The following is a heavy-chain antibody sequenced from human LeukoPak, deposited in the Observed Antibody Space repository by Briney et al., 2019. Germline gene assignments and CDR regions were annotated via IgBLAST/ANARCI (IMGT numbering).Heavy chain of an antibody. CDR1: GYTFTSYD. J-gene: IGHJ6*03. V-gene: IGHV1-8*01. D-gene: IGHD6-13*01. Sequence: ASVKVSCKASGYTFTSYDINWVRQATGQGLEWMGWMNPNSGNTGYAQKVQGRVTMTRNTSISTAYMELSSLRSEDTAVYYCARERAAAGYYYYYYMDVWGKGTTVTVSS. CDR2: MNPNSGNT. CDR3: ARERAAAGYYYYYYMDV.